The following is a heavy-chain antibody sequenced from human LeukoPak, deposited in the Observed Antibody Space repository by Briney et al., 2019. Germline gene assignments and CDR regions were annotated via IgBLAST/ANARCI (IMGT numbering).Heavy chain of an antibody. D-gene: IGHD3-22*01. V-gene: IGHV3-74*01. CDR3: ARAPSEIGGYYPEYFRH. CDR2: IKSDGKT. Sequence: PGGSLRLSCAASGFAFRSYWMHWVRQAPGKGLVWVSRIKSDGKTNYADSVKGRFTISRDNAKNTVSLQMNSLRAEDMGVYYCARAPSEIGGYYPEYFRHWGQGTLVTVSS. J-gene: IGHJ1*01. CDR1: GFAFRSYW.